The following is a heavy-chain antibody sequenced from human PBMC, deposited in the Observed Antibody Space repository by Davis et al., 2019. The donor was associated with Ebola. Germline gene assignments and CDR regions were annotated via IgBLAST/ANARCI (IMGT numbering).Heavy chain of an antibody. D-gene: IGHD6-6*01. Sequence: SQTLSLTCAVYGGSFSGYYWSWIRQPPGKGLEWIGEINHSGSTNYNPSLKSRVTISVDTSKNQFSLKLSSVTAADTAVYYCARVDRIAARGYYYGMDVWGQGTTVTVSS. CDR1: GGSFSGYY. J-gene: IGHJ6*02. V-gene: IGHV4-34*01. CDR3: ARVDRIAARGYYYGMDV. CDR2: INHSGST.